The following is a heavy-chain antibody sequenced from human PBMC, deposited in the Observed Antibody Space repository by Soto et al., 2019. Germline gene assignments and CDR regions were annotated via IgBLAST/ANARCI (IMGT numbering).Heavy chain of an antibody. J-gene: IGHJ5*02. V-gene: IGHV3-23*01. CDR3: ASHHIVVVIASNWFDP. Sequence: QPGGSLRLSCAASGFTFSSYAMSWVRQAPGKGLEWVSAISGSGGSTYYADSVKGRFTISRDNSKNTLYLQMNSLRAEDTAVYYCASHHIVVVIASNWFDPWGQGTLVTVSS. CDR2: ISGSGGST. CDR1: GFTFSSYA. D-gene: IGHD2-21*01.